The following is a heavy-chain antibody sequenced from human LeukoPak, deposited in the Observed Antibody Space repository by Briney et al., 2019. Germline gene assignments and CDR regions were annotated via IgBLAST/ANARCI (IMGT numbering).Heavy chain of an antibody. V-gene: IGHV1-2*02. Sequence: GASVKVSCKASGYTFTGYYMHWVRQAPGQGLEWMGWINPNSGGTNYVQKFQGRVTMTRDTSISTAYMELSRLRSDDTAVYYCARAREWLATYYFDYWGQGTLVTVSS. CDR3: ARAREWLATYYFDY. CDR1: GYTFTGYY. J-gene: IGHJ4*02. D-gene: IGHD6-19*01. CDR2: INPNSGGT.